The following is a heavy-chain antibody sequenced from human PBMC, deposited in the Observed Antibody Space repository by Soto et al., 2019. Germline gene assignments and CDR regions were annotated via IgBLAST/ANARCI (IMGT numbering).Heavy chain of an antibody. Sequence: GSLRLSCAASGFTFSSYSMNWVRQAPGKGLEWVSSISSSSSYIYYADSVKDRFTITRGNAKNSLYLQMNSLRAEDTAVYYCAASGYDQFDYWGQGTLVTVSS. CDR3: AASGYDQFDY. V-gene: IGHV3-21*01. D-gene: IGHD3-22*01. CDR2: ISSSSSYI. J-gene: IGHJ4*02. CDR1: GFTFSSYS.